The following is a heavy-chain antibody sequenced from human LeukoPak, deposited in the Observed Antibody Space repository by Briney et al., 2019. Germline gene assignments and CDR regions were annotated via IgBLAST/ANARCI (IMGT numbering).Heavy chain of an antibody. D-gene: IGHD2-21*02. CDR2: INHSGST. J-gene: IGHJ6*03. Sequence: SETLALTCDVYGGSFSGYYWSWIRQPPGKGLEWIGEINHSGSTNYNPSLKSRVTISVDTSNNQFSLKLSSVTAADTAVYYCARIYCGGDCRGYYYHYYMDVWGKGTTVTISS. V-gene: IGHV4-34*01. CDR3: ARIYCGGDCRGYYYHYYMDV. CDR1: GGSFSGYY.